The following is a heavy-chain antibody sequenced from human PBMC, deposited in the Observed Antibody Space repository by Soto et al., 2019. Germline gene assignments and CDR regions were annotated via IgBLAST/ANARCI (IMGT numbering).Heavy chain of an antibody. CDR3: ATGSSGWYVDFDY. D-gene: IGHD6-19*01. J-gene: IGHJ4*02. CDR2: IYYSGST. V-gene: IGHV4-61*01. CDR1: GGSVSSSYYY. Sequence: PSETLSLTCTVSGGSVSSSYYYWSWIRQPPGKGLEWIGYIYYSGSTNYNPSPKSRVTISIDTSKNQFSLKLSSVTAADTAVYYCATGSSGWYVDFDYWGQGTLVTVSS.